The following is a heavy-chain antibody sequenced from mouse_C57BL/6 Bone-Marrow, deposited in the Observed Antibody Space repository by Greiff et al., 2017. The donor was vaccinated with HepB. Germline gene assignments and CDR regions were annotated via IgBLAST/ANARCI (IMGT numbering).Heavy chain of an antibody. CDR3: ARGSDSRGNYDTY. CDR1: GYSITSGYY. Sequence: EVKLQESGPGLVKPSQSLSLTCSVTGYSITSGYYWNWIRQFPGNKLEWMGYISYDGSNNYNPSLKNRISITRDTSKNQFFLKLNSVTTEDTATYDCARGSDSRGNYDTYWGQGTLVTVSA. CDR2: ISYDGSN. V-gene: IGHV3-6*01. D-gene: IGHD2-1*01. J-gene: IGHJ3*01.